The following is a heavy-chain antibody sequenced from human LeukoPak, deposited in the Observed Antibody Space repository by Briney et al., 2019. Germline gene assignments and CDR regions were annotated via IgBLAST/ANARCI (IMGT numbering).Heavy chain of an antibody. J-gene: IGHJ4*02. CDR1: GYTFTGYY. Sequence: ASVKVSCKASGYTFTGYYMHWVRQAPGQGLEWMGRIIPILGIANYAQKFQGRVTITADKSTSTAYMELSSLRSEDTAVYYCARGGPLGSSCDYWGQGTLVTVSS. CDR3: ARGGPLGSSCDY. V-gene: IGHV1-69*04. CDR2: IIPILGIA. D-gene: IGHD6-13*01.